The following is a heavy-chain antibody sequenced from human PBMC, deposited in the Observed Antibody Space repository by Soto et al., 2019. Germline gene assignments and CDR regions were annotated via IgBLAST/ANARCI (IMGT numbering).Heavy chain of an antibody. D-gene: IGHD6-25*01. Sequence: QVQLVQSGAEVKKPGASVKVSCKASGYTFTSYGISWVRQAPGQGLEWMGWISAYNGNTNYAQKLQGRVTMTTDTSTSTAYMELRSLRSDDTAVYYCARDQPIQGAAINYGMDVWGKGTTVTVSS. V-gene: IGHV1-18*01. CDR2: ISAYNGNT. CDR1: GYTFTSYG. J-gene: IGHJ6*04. CDR3: ARDQPIQGAAINYGMDV.